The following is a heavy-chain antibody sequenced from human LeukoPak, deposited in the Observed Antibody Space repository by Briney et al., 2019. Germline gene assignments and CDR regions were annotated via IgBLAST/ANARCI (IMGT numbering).Heavy chain of an antibody. D-gene: IGHD3-22*01. Sequence: SETLSFTCTVSGGSISSYYWSWIRQPPGKGLEWIGYIYYSGSTNYNPSLKSRVTISVDTSKNQFSLKLSSVTAADTAVYYCARGDTMIAVDIWGQGTMVTVSS. CDR3: ARGDTMIAVDI. V-gene: IGHV4-59*01. CDR1: GGSISSYY. CDR2: IYYSGST. J-gene: IGHJ3*02.